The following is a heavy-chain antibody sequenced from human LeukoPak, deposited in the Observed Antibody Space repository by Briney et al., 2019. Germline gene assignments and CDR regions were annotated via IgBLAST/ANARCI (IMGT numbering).Heavy chain of an antibody. V-gene: IGHV4-59*01. Sequence: SETLSLTCTVSGGSISGYYWTWIRQPPGKGLEWIGYISYTGSTNYNPSLKSRVTISVDTSKNQVSLNLSSVTAADTAVYYCARDLGPDYNLNYFDYWGQGTLVTVSS. D-gene: IGHD4-11*01. J-gene: IGHJ4*02. CDR1: GGSISGYY. CDR2: ISYTGST. CDR3: ARDLGPDYNLNYFDY.